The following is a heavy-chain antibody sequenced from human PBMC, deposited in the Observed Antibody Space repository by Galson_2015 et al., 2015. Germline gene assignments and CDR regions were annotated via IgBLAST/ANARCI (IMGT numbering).Heavy chain of an antibody. D-gene: IGHD4-23*01. CDR2: IRSKAYGGTT. V-gene: IGHV3-49*03. CDR3: TRGLRWYSSFHWYFEL. Sequence: SLRLSCAASGFTFGDYAMSWFRQAPGKGLEWVGFIRSKAYGGTTEYAASVKGRFTISRDDSKSIAYLQMDSLKTEDTAVYYCTRGLRWYSSFHWYFELWGRGTLVTVSS. J-gene: IGHJ2*01. CDR1: GFTFGDYA.